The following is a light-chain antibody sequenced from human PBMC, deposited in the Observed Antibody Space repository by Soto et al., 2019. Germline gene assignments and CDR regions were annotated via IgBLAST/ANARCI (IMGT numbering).Light chain of an antibody. J-gene: IGLJ2*01. CDR2: EVS. CDR3: SSYTTSTSFIL. CDR1: SGDIGGYNY. V-gene: IGLV2-14*01. Sequence: QSALTQPASVSGSPGQSITISCTGTSGDIGGYNYVSWYQQVPGTAPKAMIYEVSSRPSGVSNRFSGSKSGNTASLTISGLQAEDEAYYYCSSYTTSTSFILFGGGTKLTVL.